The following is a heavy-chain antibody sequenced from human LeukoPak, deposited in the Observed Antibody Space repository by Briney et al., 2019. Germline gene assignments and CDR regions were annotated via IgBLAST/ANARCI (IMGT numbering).Heavy chain of an antibody. J-gene: IGHJ4*02. V-gene: IGHV3-21*01. CDR3: ATGVGTTTYFDY. CDR2: ISSGSVYI. D-gene: IGHD1-26*01. Sequence: PGGSPRLSCAASGFTFSTYSINWVRQAPGKGLEWVSSISSGSVYIYYADSVKGRFTISRDNAKNSLYLQMNSLRAEDTAVYYCATGVGTTTYFDYWGQGTLVTVSS. CDR1: GFTFSTYS.